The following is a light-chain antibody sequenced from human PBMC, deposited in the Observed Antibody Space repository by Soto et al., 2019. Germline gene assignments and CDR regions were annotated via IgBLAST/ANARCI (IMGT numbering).Light chain of an antibody. Sequence: DIQMTQSPSSLSASVGDRVTITCQASQDITLYLNWYQHKPAKAPNLLIHDVSTLETGVPARFSGRGSGTTFTLTIINLHPEDVATYYCQQYDSRPNTFGQGTKVDIK. CDR1: QDITLY. V-gene: IGKV1-33*01. CDR3: QQYDSRPNT. J-gene: IGKJ2*01. CDR2: DVS.